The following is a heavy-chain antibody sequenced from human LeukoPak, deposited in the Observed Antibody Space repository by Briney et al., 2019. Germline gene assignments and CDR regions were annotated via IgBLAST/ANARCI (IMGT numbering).Heavy chain of an antibody. Sequence: AASVKVSCTASGGTFSSYAISWVRQAPGQGLEWMGGIIPIFGTANYAQKFQGRVTITADESTSTAYMELSSLRSEDTAVYYCAREGTNWFDPWGQGTLVTVSS. CDR2: IIPIFGTA. CDR1: GGTFSSYA. D-gene: IGHD3-10*01. V-gene: IGHV1-69*13. CDR3: AREGTNWFDP. J-gene: IGHJ5*02.